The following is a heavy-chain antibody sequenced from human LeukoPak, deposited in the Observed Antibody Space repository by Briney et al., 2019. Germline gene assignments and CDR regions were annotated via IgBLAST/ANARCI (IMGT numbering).Heavy chain of an antibody. CDR3: AKTHSHFPPYFDY. Sequence: SETLSLTCTVSGGSISSYHWSWIRQPAGKGLEWIGRVYTSGSTNYNPSLKSRVTMSVATSKNQFSLKLNSVTAADTAVYYCAKTHSHFPPYFDYWGQGTLVIVSS. CDR2: VYTSGST. V-gene: IGHV4-4*07. J-gene: IGHJ4*02. CDR1: GGSISSYH. D-gene: IGHD4-11*01.